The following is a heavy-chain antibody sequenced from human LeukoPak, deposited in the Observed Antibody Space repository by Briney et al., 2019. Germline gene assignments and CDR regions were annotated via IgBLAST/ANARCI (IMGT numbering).Heavy chain of an antibody. CDR3: ARSTITGYYFDY. Sequence: GASVKVCCKASGGTFSRYAISWVRQAPGQGLEWMGRIIPILGIANYAQKFQGRVTITADKSTSTAYMELSSLRSEDTAVYYCARSTITGYYFDYWGQGTLVTVSS. CDR1: GGTFSRYA. CDR2: IIPILGIA. V-gene: IGHV1-69*04. J-gene: IGHJ4*02. D-gene: IGHD5-12*01.